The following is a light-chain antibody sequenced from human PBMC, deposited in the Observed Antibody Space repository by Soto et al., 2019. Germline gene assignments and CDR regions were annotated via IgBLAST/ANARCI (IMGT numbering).Light chain of an antibody. CDR2: DVS. CDR3: SSYTSSSTLVV. Sequence: QSALTQPASVSGSPGQSITISCTGTSSDVGGYNYVSWYQQHPGKAPKLMIYDVSNRPSGVSNRFSGSKSGNTASLTISGLQAEDEVDYYSSSYTSSSTLVVFGGGTKLTVL. J-gene: IGLJ2*01. V-gene: IGLV2-14*01. CDR1: SSDVGGYNY.